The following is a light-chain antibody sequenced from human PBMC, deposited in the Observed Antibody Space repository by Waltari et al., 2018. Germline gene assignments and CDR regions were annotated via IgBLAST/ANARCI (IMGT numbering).Light chain of an antibody. Sequence: IRFTKSPSFLSAFVGDRAIISCRASQRIRSYLAWYQLKPGKAPKLLITGASTLQSGVPSRFSGSGSGTDFTLTISSLQPEDFATYDCQHLNTYMLTFGGGTKVEIK. CDR3: QHLNTYMLT. CDR2: GAS. J-gene: IGKJ4*01. CDR1: QRIRSY. V-gene: IGKV1-9*01.